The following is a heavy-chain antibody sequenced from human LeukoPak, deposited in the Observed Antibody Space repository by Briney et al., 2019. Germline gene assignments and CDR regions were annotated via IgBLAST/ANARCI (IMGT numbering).Heavy chain of an antibody. Sequence: PSQNLSLTCAVSGGSISSGGYSWSWIRQPPGKGLEWIGYIYHSGSTYYNPSLKSRVTISVDRSKNQFSLKLSSVTAADTAVYYCARAPKWWFDPWGQGTLVTVSS. V-gene: IGHV4-30-2*01. CDR1: GGSISSGGYS. D-gene: IGHD2-8*01. CDR3: ARAPKWWFDP. CDR2: IYHSGST. J-gene: IGHJ5*02.